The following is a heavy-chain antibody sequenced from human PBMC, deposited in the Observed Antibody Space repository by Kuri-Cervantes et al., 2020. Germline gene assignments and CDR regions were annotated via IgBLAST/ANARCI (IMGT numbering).Heavy chain of an antibody. CDR2: IWYDGSTK. Sequence: GESLKISCAASGFTFSSYAMSWVRQAPGKGLEWVAVIWYDGSTKYYADSVKGRFTISRDNSKNTVYLQVRSLRFEDTAVYYCAKYGSENYYYDYMDVWGKGTTVTVSS. CDR3: AKYGSENYYYDYMDV. D-gene: IGHD3-10*01. J-gene: IGHJ6*03. V-gene: IGHV3-30*02. CDR1: GFTFSSYA.